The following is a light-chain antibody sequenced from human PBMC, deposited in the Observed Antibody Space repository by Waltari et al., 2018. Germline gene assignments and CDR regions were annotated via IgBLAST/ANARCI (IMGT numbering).Light chain of an antibody. CDR1: NLGDKY. Sequence: SYELTQPPSVSVSPGQTASITCPGDNLGDKYVPWYQLKPGQSPVLVIYQDSQRPSGIPERFSGSNSGNTATLTISGTQAMDEADYYCQAWDSSTVVFGGGTKLTVL. CDR3: QAWDSSTVV. J-gene: IGLJ2*01. CDR2: QDS. V-gene: IGLV3-1*01.